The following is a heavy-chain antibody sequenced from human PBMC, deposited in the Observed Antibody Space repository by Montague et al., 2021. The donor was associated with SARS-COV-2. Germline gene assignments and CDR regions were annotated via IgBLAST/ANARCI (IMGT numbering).Heavy chain of an antibody. CDR1: SGSIFHAH. CDR2: MFYGGAT. J-gene: IGHJ5*02. Sequence: SETLSLTCTVSSGSIFHAHWSWVRQPPGKGLEWLGSMFYGGATSNNPSLKSRVTMSIDTSTNQFSLKLSFVTAADTAVYYCVKHEYFVSGTSYKGLDPWGQGILVTVSS. D-gene: IGHD3-10*01. CDR3: VKHEYFVSGTSYKGLDP. V-gene: IGHV4-59*08.